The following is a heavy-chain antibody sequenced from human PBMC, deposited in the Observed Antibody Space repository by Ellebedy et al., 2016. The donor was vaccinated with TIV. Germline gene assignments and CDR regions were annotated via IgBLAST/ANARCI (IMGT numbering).Heavy chain of an antibody. J-gene: IGHJ5*02. CDR3: AKDQQWFGEWTDWFDP. D-gene: IGHD3-10*01. Sequence: GESLKISCAASGFTFSNYAMSWVRQAPGKGLEWVSVIGGSGSSTYYADFVKGRFTISRDNSKNTLYLQMNSLRAEDTAVYYYAKDQQWFGEWTDWFDPWGQGTLVIVSS. CDR1: GFTFSNYA. V-gene: IGHV3-23*01. CDR2: IGGSGSST.